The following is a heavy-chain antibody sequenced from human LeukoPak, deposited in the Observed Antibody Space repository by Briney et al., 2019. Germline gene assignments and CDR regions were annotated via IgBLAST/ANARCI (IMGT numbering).Heavy chain of an antibody. D-gene: IGHD2-2*01. CDR1: GFTFSDYY. CDR3: ANTEYQRLGTDY. CDR2: ISSDSSNI. J-gene: IGHJ4*02. V-gene: IGHV3-11*04. Sequence: GGSLRLSCAASGFTFSDYYMSWLRQAPGKGLEWVSYISSDSSNIYYADSVKGRFTISRDNAKNSLYLQMNSLRTEDTAVYYCANTEYQRLGTDYWGQGTLVTVSS.